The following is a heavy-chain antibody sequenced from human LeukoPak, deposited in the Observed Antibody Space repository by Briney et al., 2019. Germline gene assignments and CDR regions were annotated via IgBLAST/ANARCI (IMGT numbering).Heavy chain of an antibody. CDR3: ANGGDGYNWPFDY. D-gene: IGHD5-24*01. Sequence: SQTLPLTCTVSGGFISRGVNYWRWIRQPPGKGLEWIGYIYYSGSTYYNPSLKSRATISVDTSKNQFSLKLSSVTAADTAVYYCANGGDGYNWPFDYWGQGTLVIASS. V-gene: IGHV4-30-4*01. CDR1: GGFISRGVNY. J-gene: IGHJ4*02. CDR2: IYYSGST.